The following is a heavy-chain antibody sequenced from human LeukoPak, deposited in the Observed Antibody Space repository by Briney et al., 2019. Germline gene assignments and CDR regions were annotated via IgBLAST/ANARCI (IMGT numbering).Heavy chain of an antibody. CDR2: ISSSSSYI. CDR1: GFTFGDYG. CDR3: ARGGPRDGYDY. D-gene: IGHD5-18*01. V-gene: IGHV3-21*01. Sequence: PGGSLRLSCTASGFTFGDYGINWVRQAPGKGLEWVSSISSSSSYIYYADSVKGRFTISRDNAKNSLYLQMNSLRAEDTAVYYCARGGPRDGYDYWGQGTLVTVSS. J-gene: IGHJ4*02.